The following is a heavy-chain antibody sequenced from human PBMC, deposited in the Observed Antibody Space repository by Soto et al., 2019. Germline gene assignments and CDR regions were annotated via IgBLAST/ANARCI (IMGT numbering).Heavy chain of an antibody. V-gene: IGHV1-18*01. D-gene: IGHD2-2*01. Sequence: QVQLVQSGAEVKKPGASVKVSCKGSGYTFASHGISWVRQAPGQGLEWMGWISADNSNRNYAAKFQGRVTMTTDTSTSTAYLEVRSLRSDDTAVYYCARDAWQQCPGDYWGQGTLVTVSS. CDR1: GYTFASHG. CDR3: ARDAWQQCPGDY. CDR2: ISADNSNR. J-gene: IGHJ4*02.